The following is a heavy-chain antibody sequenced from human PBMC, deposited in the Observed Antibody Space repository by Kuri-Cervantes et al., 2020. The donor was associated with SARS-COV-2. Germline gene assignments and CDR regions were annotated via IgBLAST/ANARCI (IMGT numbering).Heavy chain of an antibody. CDR2: IYPGDSET. J-gene: IGHJ4*02. V-gene: IGHV5-51*01. Sequence: GGSLRLSCKGSGYSFTSYWIGWVRQMPGKGLEWMGIIYPGDSETRYSPSFQGQVTISADKSISTAYLQWSSLKASDTAMYYCARPGYSSSYEPELDFDYWGQGTLVTVSS. CDR3: ARPGYSSSYEPELDFDY. CDR1: GYSFTSYW. D-gene: IGHD6-13*01.